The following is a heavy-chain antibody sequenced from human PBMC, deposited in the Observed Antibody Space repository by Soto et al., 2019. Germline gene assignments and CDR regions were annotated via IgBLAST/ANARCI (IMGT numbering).Heavy chain of an antibody. J-gene: IGHJ4*02. CDR1: GYTFSDYY. V-gene: IGHV3-11*01. CDR2: IGTSGTKI. CDR3: AKRPRALLTFDY. D-gene: IGHD1-26*01. Sequence: GGSLRLSCAASGYTFSDYYMSWIRQAPGKGPEWISYIGTSGTKIYYADSVKGRFTITRDNAKNSLYLQMNSLRAEDTAIYYCAKRPRALLTFDYWGQGTLVTVSS.